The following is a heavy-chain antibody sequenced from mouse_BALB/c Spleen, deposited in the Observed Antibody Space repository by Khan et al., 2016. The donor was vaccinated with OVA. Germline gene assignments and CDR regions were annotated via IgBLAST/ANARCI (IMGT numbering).Heavy chain of an antibody. CDR1: GFTFSTYA. J-gene: IGHJ3*01. V-gene: IGHV5-9-3*01. D-gene: IGHD1-1*01. Sequence: EVELVESGGDFVKPGGSLKLSCSASGFTFSTYAMSWVRQTPEKRLEWVAAISSGGDYIYYPDSVQGRFTISRDNAKNTLYLQMSSLRSEDTAMYYCARPNYGPFAYWGQGTLVTVSA. CDR2: ISSGGDYI. CDR3: ARPNYGPFAY.